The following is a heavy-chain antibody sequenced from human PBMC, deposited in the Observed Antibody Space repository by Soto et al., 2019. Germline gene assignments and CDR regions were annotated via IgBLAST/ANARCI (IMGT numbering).Heavy chain of an antibody. V-gene: IGHV4-34*01. CDR2: INHSGST. J-gene: IGHJ5*02. D-gene: IGHD6-6*01. CDR3: ARGGAARRARPIIVAPYNWFDP. CDR1: GGSFSGYY. Sequence: QVQLQQWGAGLLKPSETLSLTCAVYGGSFSGYYWSWIRQPPGKGLEWIGEINHSGSTNYHTSLKSRVTISVDTSKNQFSLKLSSVTAADTAVYYCARGGAARRARPIIVAPYNWFDPWGQGTLVTVSS.